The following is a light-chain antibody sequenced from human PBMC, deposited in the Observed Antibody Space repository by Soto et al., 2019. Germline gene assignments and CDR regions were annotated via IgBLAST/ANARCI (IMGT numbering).Light chain of an antibody. CDR2: SNN. CDR3: AAWDDSLNGQV. V-gene: IGLV1-44*01. Sequence: QLVLTQPPSASGTPGQRVTISCSGSSSNIGSNTVNWYQQLPGTAPKLLIYSNNQRPSGVPDRFSGSKSGTSASLAISGLKSEDEADYYCAAWDDSLNGQVFGTGTKVTVL. CDR1: SSNIGSNT. J-gene: IGLJ1*01.